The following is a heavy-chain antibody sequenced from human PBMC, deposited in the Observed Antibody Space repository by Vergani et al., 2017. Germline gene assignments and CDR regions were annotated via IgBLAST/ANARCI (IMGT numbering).Heavy chain of an antibody. CDR1: GFTFSNAW. CDR2: IKSKTDGGTT. D-gene: IGHD2-21*02. CDR3: TAIYPYCGGDCYS. J-gene: IGHJ4*02. Sequence: EVQLVESGGGLVKPGGSLRLSCAASGFTFSNAWMSWVRQAPGKGLEWVGRIKSKTDGGTTDYAAPVKGRFTISRDDSKNTLYLQMNSLKTEDTAVYYCTAIYPYCGGDCYSWGQGTLVTVSA. V-gene: IGHV3-15*01.